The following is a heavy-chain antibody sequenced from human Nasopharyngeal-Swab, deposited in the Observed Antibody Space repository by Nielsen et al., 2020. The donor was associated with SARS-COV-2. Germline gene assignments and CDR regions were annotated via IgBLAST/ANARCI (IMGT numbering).Heavy chain of an antibody. V-gene: IGHV3-23*01. D-gene: IGHD5-12*01. J-gene: IGHJ6*02. CDR3: AKDRDSGDDSGEYYHYYGMDV. CDR2: ISGADDST. Sequence: GGSLRLSCSASGFIFKNYAMNWVRQASGRGLEWVSAISGADDSTKYADSVKGRFTISRDNSKNTLDLQMNSLRAEDTAMYYCAKDRDSGDDSGEYYHYYGMDVWGQGTSVTVS. CDR1: GFIFKNYA.